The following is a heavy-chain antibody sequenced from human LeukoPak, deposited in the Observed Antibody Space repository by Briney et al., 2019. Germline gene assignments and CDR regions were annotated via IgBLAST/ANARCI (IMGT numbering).Heavy chain of an antibody. CDR1: GNSGDTFN. J-gene: IGHJ4*02. V-gene: IGHV1-46*02. CDR2: INPSGGST. CDR3: ARDASDTAMVPGRPLDY. Sequence: ASVKVSCKASGNSGDTFNTHGVSWVRQAPGQGLEWMGIINPSGGSTSYAQKFQGRVTMTRDMSTSTVYMELSSLRSEDTAVYYCARDASDTAMVPGRPLDYWGQGTLVTVSS. D-gene: IGHD5-18*01.